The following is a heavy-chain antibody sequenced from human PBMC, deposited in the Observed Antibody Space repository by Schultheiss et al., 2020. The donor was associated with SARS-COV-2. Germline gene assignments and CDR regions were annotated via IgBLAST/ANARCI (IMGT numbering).Heavy chain of an antibody. Sequence: GGSLRLSCAASGFTFSSYWMSWVRQAPGKGLEWVSYISSSSSTIYYADSVKGRFTISRDNAKNSLYLQMNSLRAEDTAVYYCAKGPGIAAAGFDYWGQGTLVTVSS. CDR2: ISSSSSTI. D-gene: IGHD6-13*01. J-gene: IGHJ4*02. CDR3: AKGPGIAAAGFDY. V-gene: IGHV3-48*04. CDR1: GFTFSSYW.